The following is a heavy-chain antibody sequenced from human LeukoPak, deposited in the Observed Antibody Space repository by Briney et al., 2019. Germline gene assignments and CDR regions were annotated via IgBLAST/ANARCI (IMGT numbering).Heavy chain of an antibody. V-gene: IGHV4-39*01. Sequence: TSETLSLTCTVSGGSISSSSYYWGWIRQPPGKGLEWIGSIYYSGSTYYNPSLKSRVTISVDTSKNQFSLKLGSVTAADTAVYYCASGCSSTSCYEAFDIWGQGTMVTVSS. J-gene: IGHJ3*02. CDR1: GGSISSSSYY. D-gene: IGHD2-2*01. CDR3: ASGCSSTSCYEAFDI. CDR2: IYYSGST.